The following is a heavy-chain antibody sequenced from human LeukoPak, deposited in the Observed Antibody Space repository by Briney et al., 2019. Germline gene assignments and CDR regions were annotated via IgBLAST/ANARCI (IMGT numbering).Heavy chain of an antibody. V-gene: IGHV4-31*03. J-gene: IGHJ6*02. CDR2: IYYSGST. CDR3: ARDSAWPYYGMDV. D-gene: IGHD1-26*01. Sequence: SQTLSLTCTVSGGSISSGGYYWSWIRQHPGKGLEWIGYIYYSGSTYYNPSLKSRVTISVDTSKNQFSLKLSSVTAADTAVYYCARDSAWPYYGMDVWGQGTTVTVSS. CDR1: GGSISSGGYY.